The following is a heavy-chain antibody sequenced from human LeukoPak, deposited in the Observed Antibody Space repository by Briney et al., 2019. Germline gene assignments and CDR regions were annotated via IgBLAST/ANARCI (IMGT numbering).Heavy chain of an antibody. D-gene: IGHD1-26*01. Sequence: PGGSLRLSCAASGFTFRNYWMSWVRQAPGKGLEWVSGINWSGGSTGYADSVKGRFTISRDNAKSFLYLQMNSLRVEDTALYYCARGAPRGSQGWFDPWGQGTLVTVSS. V-gene: IGHV3-20*04. CDR2: INWSGGST. CDR3: ARGAPRGSQGWFDP. CDR1: GFTFRNYW. J-gene: IGHJ5*02.